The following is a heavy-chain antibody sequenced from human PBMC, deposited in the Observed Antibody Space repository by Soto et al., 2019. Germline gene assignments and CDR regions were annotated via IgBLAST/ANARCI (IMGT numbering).Heavy chain of an antibody. J-gene: IGHJ6*02. V-gene: IGHV3-30-3*01. CDR1: GFTFRNYA. CDR3: ARDSGSSSLDYYYGMDV. Sequence: GGSLRLSCAASGFTFRNYAMSWVRQAPGKGLEWVAVISYDGSNKYYADSVKGRFTISRDNSKNTLYLQMNSLRAEDTAVYYCARDSGSSSLDYYYGMDVWGQGTTVTVSS. D-gene: IGHD6-6*01. CDR2: ISYDGSNK.